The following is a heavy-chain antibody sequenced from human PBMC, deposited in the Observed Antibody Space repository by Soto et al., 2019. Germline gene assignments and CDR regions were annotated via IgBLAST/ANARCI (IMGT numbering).Heavy chain of an antibody. CDR3: APVDGNRYGYYLEY. Sequence: GGSLRLSCAASGFTFSSYAMSWVRQAPGKGLEWVSAISGSGGSTYYADSVKGWFTISRDNSKNSLYLQMNSLRAEDIAVYYCAPVDGNRYGYYLEYWGKGPLVTVSS. J-gene: IGHJ4*02. D-gene: IGHD2-21*02. CDR1: GFTFSSYA. V-gene: IGHV3-23*01. CDR2: ISGSGGST.